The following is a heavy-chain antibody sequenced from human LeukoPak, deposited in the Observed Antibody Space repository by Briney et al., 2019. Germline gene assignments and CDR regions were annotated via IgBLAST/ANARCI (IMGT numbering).Heavy chain of an antibody. CDR1: GFTFSVYY. J-gene: IGHJ4*02. D-gene: IGHD6-13*01. Sequence: GGSLRLSCATSGFTFSVYYMSWIRQAPGKGLEWVSYISSSSIYTNYADSVKGRFTISRDNAKNSLYLQMNSLRAEDSAVYYCARDLRTSSSSQLGYWGQGTLVTVSS. CDR3: ARDLRTSSSSQLGY. CDR2: ISSSSIYT. V-gene: IGHV3-11*06.